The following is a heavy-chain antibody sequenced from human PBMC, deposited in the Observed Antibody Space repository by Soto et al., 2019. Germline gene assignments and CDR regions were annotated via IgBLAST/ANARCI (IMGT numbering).Heavy chain of an antibody. CDR1: GIPVSSNY. J-gene: IGHJ6*02. CDR2: LHSGGDT. D-gene: IGHD3-10*01. Sequence: EVQLVESGGGLVQPGGSLRLSCAASGIPVSSNYMTWVRQAPGKGLEWVSVLHSGGDTYYANSVQGRFTISRHDSTNTLFLQMSSLTSEHTAVYYCARDGPYYYASRMDVWGQGTTVTVSS. V-gene: IGHV3-53*04. CDR3: ARDGPYYYASRMDV.